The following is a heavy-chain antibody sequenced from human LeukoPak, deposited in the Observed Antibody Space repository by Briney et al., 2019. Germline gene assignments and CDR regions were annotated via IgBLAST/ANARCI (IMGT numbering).Heavy chain of an antibody. Sequence: SETLSLTCTVSGYSISSGYYWGWIRQPPGKGLEWIGSIYHSGSTYYNPSLKSRVTISVDTSKNQFSLKLSSVTAADTAVYYCARVLVGATSPYFDYWGQGTLVTVSS. CDR2: IYHSGST. D-gene: IGHD1-26*01. V-gene: IGHV4-38-2*02. CDR3: ARVLVGATSPYFDY. CDR1: GYSISSGYY. J-gene: IGHJ4*02.